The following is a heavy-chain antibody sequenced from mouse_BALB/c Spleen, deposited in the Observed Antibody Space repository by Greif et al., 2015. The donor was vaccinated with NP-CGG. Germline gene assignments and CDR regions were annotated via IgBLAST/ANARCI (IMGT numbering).Heavy chain of an antibody. CDR2: IWAGGST. J-gene: IGHJ4*01. D-gene: IGHD2-2*01. V-gene: IGHV2-9*02. Sequence: VQVVESGPGLVAPSQSLSITCTVSGFSLTSYGVHWVRQPPGKGLEWLGVIWAGGSTNYNSALMSRLSISKDNSKSQVFLKMNSLQTDDTAMYCCARDLRLRRAMDYWGQGTPVTVSS. CDR3: ARDLRLRRAMDY. CDR1: GFSLTSYG.